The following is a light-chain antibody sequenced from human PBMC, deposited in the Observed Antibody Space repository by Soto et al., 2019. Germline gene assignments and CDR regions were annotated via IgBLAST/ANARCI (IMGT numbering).Light chain of an antibody. J-gene: IGKJ4*01. V-gene: IGKV3-15*01. CDR3: QQYNDWPLT. Sequence: EIVMTQSPATLSVSPGERATLSCRASQSVSSNLAWYQQMPGQPPRLLIYGASTWATAIPARFSGSGSGTEFTLTISGLQSEDFAVYYCQQYNDWPLTFGGGAKVEIK. CDR2: GAS. CDR1: QSVSSN.